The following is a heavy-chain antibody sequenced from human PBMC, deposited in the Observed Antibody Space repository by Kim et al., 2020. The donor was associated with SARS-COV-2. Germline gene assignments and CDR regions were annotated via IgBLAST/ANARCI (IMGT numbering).Heavy chain of an antibody. Sequence: GGSLRLSCAASGFTFSSYSMNWVRQAPGKGLEWVSSISSSSSYIYYADSVKGRFTISRDNAKNSLYLQMNSLRAEDTAVYYCARDLVETYYYDSSGYHYWAPGTLVTVSS. CDR2: ISSSSSYI. J-gene: IGHJ4*02. V-gene: IGHV3-21*01. CDR3: ARDLVETYYYDSSGYHY. D-gene: IGHD3-22*01. CDR1: GFTFSSYS.